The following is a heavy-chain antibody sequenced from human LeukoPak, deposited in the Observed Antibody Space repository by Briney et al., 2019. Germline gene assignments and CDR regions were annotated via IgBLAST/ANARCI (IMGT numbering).Heavy chain of an antibody. Sequence: SETLSLTCAVYGGSFSGYYWGWIRQPPGKGLEWIGEINHSGSTNYNPSLKSRVTISVDTSKNQFSLKLSSVTAADTAVYYCARCSLWFGELSCVYWGQGTLVTVSS. J-gene: IGHJ4*02. D-gene: IGHD3-10*01. V-gene: IGHV4-34*01. CDR2: INHSGST. CDR3: ARCSLWFGELSCVY. CDR1: GGSFSGYY.